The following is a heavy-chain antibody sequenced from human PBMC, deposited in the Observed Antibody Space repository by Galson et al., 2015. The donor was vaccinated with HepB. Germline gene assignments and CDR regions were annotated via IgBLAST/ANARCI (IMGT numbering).Heavy chain of an antibody. J-gene: IGHJ4*02. V-gene: IGHV3-48*04. CDR3: ARYGDYYYFDY. CDR1: GFTFSTYN. D-gene: IGHD4-17*01. Sequence: LRLSCAASGFTFSTYNMNWVRQAPGKGLEWVSYISISSSTIYYADSVKGRFTISRDNAKNSLYLQMNSLRAEDTAVYYCARYGDYYYFDYWGQGTLVTVSS. CDR2: ISISSSTI.